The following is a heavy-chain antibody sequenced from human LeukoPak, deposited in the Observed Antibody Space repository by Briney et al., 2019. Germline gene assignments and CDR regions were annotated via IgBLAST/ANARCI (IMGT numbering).Heavy chain of an antibody. Sequence: GGSLRLSCAVSGITLSNYGMSWVRQAPGKGLEWVANIKQDGSEKYYVDSVKGRFTISRDNAKNSLYLQMNSLRAEDTAVYYCARALTGSLEPIAVAEPGLYYFDYWGQGTLVTVSS. J-gene: IGHJ4*02. CDR2: IKQDGSEK. V-gene: IGHV3-7*01. D-gene: IGHD6-19*01. CDR1: GITLSNYG. CDR3: ARALTGSLEPIAVAEPGLYYFDY.